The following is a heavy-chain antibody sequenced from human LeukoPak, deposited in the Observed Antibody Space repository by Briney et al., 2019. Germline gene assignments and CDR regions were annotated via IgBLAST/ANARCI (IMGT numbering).Heavy chain of an antibody. D-gene: IGHD3-22*01. J-gene: IGHJ3*02. CDR2: INAGNGNT. CDR3: ARDSSGVFDI. V-gene: IGHV1-3*01. CDR1: GYTFSSYA. Sequence: GASVKVSCKASGYTFSSYAITWVRQAPGQGLEWMGWINAGNGNTKYSQKFQGRVTITRDTSASTAYMELSSLRSEDTAVYYCARDSSGVFDIWGQGTMVTVSS.